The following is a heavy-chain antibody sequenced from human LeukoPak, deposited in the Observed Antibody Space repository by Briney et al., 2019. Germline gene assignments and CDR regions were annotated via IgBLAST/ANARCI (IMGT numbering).Heavy chain of an antibody. V-gene: IGHV3-74*01. J-gene: IGHJ4*02. CDR1: GFTFSSYW. D-gene: IGHD3-3*01. CDR2: INSDGSSI. CDR3: ARVGGVAGRAIDY. Sequence: GGSLRLSCAASGFTFSSYWMHWVRQTPGKGLMWVSRINSDGSSIGYADSVKGRFTVSRDNAKNTLYLQMNGLRAEDTAVYYCARVGGVAGRAIDYWGQGTLVTVSS.